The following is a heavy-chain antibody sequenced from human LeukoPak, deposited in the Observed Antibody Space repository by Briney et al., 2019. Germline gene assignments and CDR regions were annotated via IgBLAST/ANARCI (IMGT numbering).Heavy chain of an antibody. Sequence: ASVKVSCKASGGTFSSYAISWVRQAPGQGLEWMGWISAYNGNTNYAQKLQGRVTMTTDTSTSTAYMELRSLRSDDTAVYYCARYAEDYVWGSYRFFDYWGQGTLVTVSS. D-gene: IGHD3-16*02. CDR3: ARYAEDYVWGSYRFFDY. CDR2: ISAYNGNT. V-gene: IGHV1-18*01. CDR1: GGTFSSYA. J-gene: IGHJ4*02.